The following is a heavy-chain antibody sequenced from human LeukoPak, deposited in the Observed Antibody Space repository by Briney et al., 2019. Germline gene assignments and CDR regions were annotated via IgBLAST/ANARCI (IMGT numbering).Heavy chain of an antibody. CDR1: GFTFSSYS. Sequence: GGSLRLSCAASGFTFSSYSMNWVRQAPGKGLEWVGRTRNKAKSYITEYAASVKGRFIISRDDSKNSLYLQMSSLETDDTAMYYCASIRGTFGYWGQGTLVTVSS. V-gene: IGHV3-72*01. CDR3: ASIRGTFGY. J-gene: IGHJ4*02. D-gene: IGHD1-26*01. CDR2: TRNKAKSYIT.